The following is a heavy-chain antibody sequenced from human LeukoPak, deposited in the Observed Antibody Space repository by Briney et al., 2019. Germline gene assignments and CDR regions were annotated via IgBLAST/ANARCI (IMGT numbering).Heavy chain of an antibody. CDR1: GGTFSSYA. Sequence: ASVKVSCKASGGTFSSYAISWVRQAPGQGLEWVGGIIPIFGAANYAQKFQGRVTITTDDSTSTTYMELSSLTSEDTAVYYCARWASGYSFGTRFDSWGQGTLVSVSS. CDR3: ARWASGYSFGTRFDS. J-gene: IGHJ4*02. CDR2: IIPIFGAA. V-gene: IGHV1-69*05. D-gene: IGHD5-18*01.